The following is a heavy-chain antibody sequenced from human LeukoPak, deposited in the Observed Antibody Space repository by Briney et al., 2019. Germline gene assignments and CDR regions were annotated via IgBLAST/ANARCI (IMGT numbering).Heavy chain of an antibody. CDR2: ISDSSA. V-gene: IGHV3-23*01. D-gene: IGHD3-3*01. CDR3: AKTRVWRFDY. J-gene: IGHJ4*02. Sequence: GGSLRLSCAASGFIFSNYAMSWVRQAPGKGLEWVSAISDSSAYYADSVKGRFTISRDISKNTLYLQMNSLRAEDTAVYYCAKTRVWRFDYWGQGTLVTVSS. CDR1: GFIFSNYA.